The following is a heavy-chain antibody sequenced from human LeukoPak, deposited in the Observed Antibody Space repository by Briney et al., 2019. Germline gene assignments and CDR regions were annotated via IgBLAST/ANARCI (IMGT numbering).Heavy chain of an antibody. V-gene: IGHV3-7*01. CDR3: ARDFAVAGTELDY. CDR2: INQDGSEK. CDR1: GFAFSSYW. D-gene: IGHD6-19*01. J-gene: IGHJ4*02. Sequence: GGSLRLSCAASGFAFSSYWMSWVRQAPGKELEWVANINQDGSEKYYVDSVKGRFTISRDNAKNSLYLQMNSLRAEDTAVYYCARDFAVAGTELDYWGQGTLVTVSS.